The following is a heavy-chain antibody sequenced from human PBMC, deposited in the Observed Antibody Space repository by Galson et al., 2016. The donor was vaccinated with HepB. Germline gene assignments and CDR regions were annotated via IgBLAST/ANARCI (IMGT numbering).Heavy chain of an antibody. CDR1: GFTFSDYY. CDR3: ARARGRDTRAFDY. V-gene: IGHV3-11*01. J-gene: IGHJ4*02. CDR2: ITSGSTI. D-gene: IGHD3-10*01. Sequence: SLRLSCAASGFTFSDYYMSWIRQAPGKGLEWLSFITSGSTIYYADSVKGRFTISRDNAKNSLYLQMNSLGDEDTAVYYCARARGRDTRAFDYWGQGTLVTVSS.